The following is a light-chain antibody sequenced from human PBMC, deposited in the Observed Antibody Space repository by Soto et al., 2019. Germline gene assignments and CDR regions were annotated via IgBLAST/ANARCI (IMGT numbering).Light chain of an antibody. CDR3: QQLNSFPPT. V-gene: IGKV1-9*01. CDR2: TAS. CDR1: QDINNY. J-gene: IGKJ5*01. Sequence: DVQLTQSPSLLSASVGDRVTVTCRASQDINNYLAWYQQKPGKAPKLLIHTASTLQSGVPSRFSGSGSGTKFTLTISSLQPEDFATYYCQQLNSFPPTFGQGTRLEIQ.